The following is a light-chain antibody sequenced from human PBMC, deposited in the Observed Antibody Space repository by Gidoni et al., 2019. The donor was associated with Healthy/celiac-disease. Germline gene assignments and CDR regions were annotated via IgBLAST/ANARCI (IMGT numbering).Light chain of an antibody. J-gene: IGLJ2*01. V-gene: IGLV1-44*01. CDR2: SNN. Sequence: QSVLTQPPSASGTPGQRVTISCSGSSSNIGSNTVNWYQQLPGTAPKLLIYSNNQRPSGVPDRFSGSKSGTSASLAISGLQSEDEADYYCAAWDDSLNGVVFGGGTKLXVL. CDR1: SSNIGSNT. CDR3: AAWDDSLNGVV.